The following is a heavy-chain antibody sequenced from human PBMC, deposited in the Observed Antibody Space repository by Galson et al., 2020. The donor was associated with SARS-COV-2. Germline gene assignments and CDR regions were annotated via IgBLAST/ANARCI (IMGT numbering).Heavy chain of an antibody. V-gene: IGHV3-15*01. Sequence: GESLKISCAASGFTFSNAWMSWVRQAPGKGLEWVGRIKSKTDGGTTDYAAPVKGRFTISRGDSKNTLYLQMNSLKTEDTAVYYCTTDLAYYDFWRGYTHRYYGMDVWGQGTTVTVSS. CDR1: GFTFSNAW. D-gene: IGHD3-3*01. CDR2: IKSKTDGGTT. J-gene: IGHJ6*02. CDR3: TTDLAYYDFWRGYTHRYYGMDV.